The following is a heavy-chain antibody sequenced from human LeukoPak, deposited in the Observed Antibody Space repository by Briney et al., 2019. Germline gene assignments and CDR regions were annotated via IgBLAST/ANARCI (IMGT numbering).Heavy chain of an antibody. D-gene: IGHD2-15*01. CDR3: ARGVCSGGSRYSEWNY. V-gene: IGHV4-34*01. Sequence: TTSETLSLTCAVYGGPFSGYYWSWIRQPPGKGLEWIGEINHSGSTNYNPFLKSRVTISVDTSKNQFSLKLTSVTAADTAVYYCARGVCSGGSRYSEWNYWGQGTLVTVSS. CDR1: GGPFSGYY. CDR2: INHSGST. J-gene: IGHJ4*02.